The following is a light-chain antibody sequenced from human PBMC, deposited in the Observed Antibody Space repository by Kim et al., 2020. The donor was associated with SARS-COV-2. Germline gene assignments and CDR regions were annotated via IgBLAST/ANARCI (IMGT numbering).Light chain of an antibody. J-gene: IGLJ2*01. CDR3: MIWHSSSVV. CDR2: YKSDSDK. V-gene: IGLV5-45*02. Sequence: QPVLTQPSSLSASPGASASLTCTLRSGINVGTYRIYWYQQKPGSPPQYLLRYKSDSDKQQGSGVPSHFSGSKDASANAGILLISGLQSEDEADYYCMIWHSSSVVFSGVTQLTVL. CDR1: SGINVGTYR.